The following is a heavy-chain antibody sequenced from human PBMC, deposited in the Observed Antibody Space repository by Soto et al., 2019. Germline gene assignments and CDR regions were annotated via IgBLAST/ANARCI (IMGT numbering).Heavy chain of an antibody. CDR2: MNPNSGDT. D-gene: IGHD3-10*01. CDR3: ARVNYYGSGSYQDFFYFYALDV. V-gene: IGHV1-8*01. Sequence: GASVKVSCKTSGYTFSTYDINWVRQAPGQGLEWMGWMNPNSGDTGYAQKFLGRLTMTRDSTIRTVYMELSSLSSEDTAVYYCARVNYYGSGSYQDFFYFYALDVWGQGTTVTVSS. J-gene: IGHJ6*02. CDR1: GYTFSTYD.